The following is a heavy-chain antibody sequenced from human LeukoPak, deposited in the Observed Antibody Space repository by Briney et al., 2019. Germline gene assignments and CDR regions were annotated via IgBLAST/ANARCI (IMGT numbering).Heavy chain of an antibody. D-gene: IGHD6-19*01. V-gene: IGHV4-30-4*01. CDR1: GGSISSGDNY. J-gene: IGHJ6*03. Sequence: PSETLSLTCTVSGGSISSGDNYWSWIRQPPGKGLEWIGYLYYSGSIYYNPSLTSRMNITVDKSKNQFSLKLSSVTAADTAVYYCARVRQWLVKGPYYYMDVWGKGTTVTVSS. CDR3: ARVRQWLVKGPYYYMDV. CDR2: LYYSGSI.